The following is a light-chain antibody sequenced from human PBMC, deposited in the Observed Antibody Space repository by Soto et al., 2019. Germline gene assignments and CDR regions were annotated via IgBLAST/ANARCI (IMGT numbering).Light chain of an antibody. CDR3: AAWDDSLSGYV. CDR2: SNN. V-gene: IGLV1-47*02. J-gene: IGLJ1*01. CDR1: GSNIGSNY. Sequence: QSVLTQPPSASGTPGQRVTISCSGGGSNIGSNYVYWYQQLPGTAPKLLIYSNNQRPSGVPDRFSGSKSGTSASLAISGLRSDDEADYYCAAWDDSLSGYVFGTGTKVTVL.